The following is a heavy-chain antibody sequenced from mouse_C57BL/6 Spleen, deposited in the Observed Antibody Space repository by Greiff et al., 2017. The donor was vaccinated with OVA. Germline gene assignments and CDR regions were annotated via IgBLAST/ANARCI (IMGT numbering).Heavy chain of an antibody. CDR2: INPNNGGT. J-gene: IGHJ4*01. V-gene: IGHV1-18*01. D-gene: IGHD2-4*01. Sequence: EVQLQQSGPELVKPGASVKIPCKASGYTFTDYNMDWVKQSHGKSLEWIGDINPNNGGTIYNQKFKGKATLTVDKSSSTAYMELRSLTSEDTAVYYCARWDGLRRGDYYAMDYWGQGTSVTVSS. CDR1: GYTFTDYN. CDR3: ARWDGLRRGDYYAMDY.